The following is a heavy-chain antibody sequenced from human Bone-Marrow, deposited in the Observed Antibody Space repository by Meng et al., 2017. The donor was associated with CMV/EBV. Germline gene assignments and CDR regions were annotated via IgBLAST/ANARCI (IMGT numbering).Heavy chain of an antibody. CDR3: ARDRPDIVVVPAGNYYYYYGMDV. CDR1: GYTFTSYA. J-gene: IGHJ6*02. V-gene: IGHV1-3*02. Sequence: ASVKVSCKASGYTFTSYAMHWVRQAPGQRLEWMGWSNAGNGNTKYSQEFQGRVTITRDTSASTAYMELSSLRSEDTAVYYCARDRPDIVVVPAGNYYYYYGMDVWGQGTTVTVSS. CDR2: SNAGNGNT. D-gene: IGHD2-2*01.